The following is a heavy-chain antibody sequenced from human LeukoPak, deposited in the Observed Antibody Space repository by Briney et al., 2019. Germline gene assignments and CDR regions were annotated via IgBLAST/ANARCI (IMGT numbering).Heavy chain of an antibody. V-gene: IGHV1-18*01. J-gene: IGHJ4*02. Sequence: GASVKVSCKAAGYTFVSHGISWVRLAPGQGLEWMGWISAYNGDTKYAQKFQARVTITTDESTSTAYMELSSLRSEDAAVYYCARGGTTMIVGMDYWGQGTLVTVSS. CDR1: GYTFVSHG. D-gene: IGHD3-22*01. CDR2: ISAYNGDT. CDR3: ARGGTTMIVGMDY.